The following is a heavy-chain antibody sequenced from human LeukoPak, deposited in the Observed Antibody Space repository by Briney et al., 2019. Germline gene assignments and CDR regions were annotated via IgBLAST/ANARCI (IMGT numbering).Heavy chain of an antibody. CDR1: GGSISRGSHY. CDR2: IHHSGST. CDR3: AKGRYLLRNTFFDS. D-gene: IGHD1-26*01. Sequence: SETLSLTCNVSGGSISRGSHYWGWLRQPPGKGLEWISNIHHSGSTSYNPSLKSRVSISVDTSKNQFSLKMTSVTAADTAVYFCAKGRYLLRNTFFDSWGQGSLVTVSS. J-gene: IGHJ4*02. V-gene: IGHV4-39*02.